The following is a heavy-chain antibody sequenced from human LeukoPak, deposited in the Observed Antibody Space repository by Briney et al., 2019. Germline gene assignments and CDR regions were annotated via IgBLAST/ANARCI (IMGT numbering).Heavy chain of an antibody. D-gene: IGHD2-15*01. J-gene: IGHJ4*02. CDR1: GFTFSTYW. CDR2: IKQDGSEK. CDR3: ARGQLADVY. Sequence: PGGSLRLSCAASGFTFSTYWMSWVRQAPGKGLEWVAKIKQDGSEKYYVDSVKGRITISRDNAKNSVYLQMNSLRVEDTAVYYCARGQLADVYWGQGALVTVSS. V-gene: IGHV3-7*01.